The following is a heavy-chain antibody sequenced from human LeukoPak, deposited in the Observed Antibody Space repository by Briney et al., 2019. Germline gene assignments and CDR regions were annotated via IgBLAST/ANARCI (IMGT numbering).Heavy chain of an antibody. V-gene: IGHV3-23*01. D-gene: IGHD1-14*01. Sequence: GGSLRLSCAAAGFTLSNYAMSWVRHAPEKGLEWVSTITSSGGTTYYTDSVKGRFTISRDNSKNTLYLQMNSLRAEDTAVYYCAKSPTGSAYNCLDRWGQGTLVTVSS. CDR1: GFTLSNYA. CDR3: AKSPTGSAYNCLDR. J-gene: IGHJ5*02. CDR2: ITSSGGTT.